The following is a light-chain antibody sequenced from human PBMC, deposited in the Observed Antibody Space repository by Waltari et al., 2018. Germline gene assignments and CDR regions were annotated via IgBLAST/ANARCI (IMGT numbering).Light chain of an antibody. V-gene: IGKV1-5*03. J-gene: IGKJ1*01. CDR1: QSINRW. Sequence: IQMTKSPSTLSASVGDRVPITCRTSQSINRWLDWYYHNPGKAPNLLIYKSSNLKRGVPSSFSGSGSWTEFTLTISSLQPEDSATYYCQHYESFPWTFGQGTKVEIK. CDR2: KSS. CDR3: QHYESFPWT.